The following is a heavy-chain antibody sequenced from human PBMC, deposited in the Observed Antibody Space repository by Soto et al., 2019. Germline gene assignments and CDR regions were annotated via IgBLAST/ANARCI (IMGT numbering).Heavy chain of an antibody. CDR3: ASAPCGGDCYFYYYYGMDV. J-gene: IGHJ6*02. CDR2: ISAYNGNT. CDR1: GYTFTSYG. Sequence: GASVKVSCKASGYTFTSYGISWVRQAPGQGLEWMGWISAYNGNTNYAQRLQGRVTMTTDTSTSTAYMELRSLRSDDTAVYYCASAPCGGDCYFYYYYGMDVWGHGTTVTVSS. D-gene: IGHD2-21*02. V-gene: IGHV1-18*04.